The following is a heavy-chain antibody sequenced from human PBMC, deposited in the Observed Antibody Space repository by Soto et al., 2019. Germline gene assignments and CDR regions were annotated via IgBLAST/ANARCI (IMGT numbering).Heavy chain of an antibody. CDR2: ISYDGSNK. CDR1: GFTFSSYG. D-gene: IGHD3-16*02. CDR3: AKVLVGAYYDYVWGTYRGDY. V-gene: IGHV3-30*18. Sequence: QVQLVESGGGVVQPGRSLRLSCAASGFTFSSYGMHWVRQAPGKGLEWVAVISYDGSNKYYADSVKGRFTISRDNSDSTLYLQTNSLRAEDTAVYYYAKVLVGAYYDYVWGTYRGDYWGQGPLATVSS. J-gene: IGHJ4*02.